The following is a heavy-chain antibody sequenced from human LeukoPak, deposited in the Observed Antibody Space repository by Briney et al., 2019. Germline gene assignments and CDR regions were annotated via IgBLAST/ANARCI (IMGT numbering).Heavy chain of an antibody. V-gene: IGHV1-2*02. J-gene: IGHJ4*02. CDR3: ARDLGGDSGDFFDY. Sequence: GASVKVSCKASGYTFTDYYIHWVRQAPGQGLECMGWINPNSGSTNYVQKFQGRVTMTRDTSISTAYMELNRLRSDDTAVYYCARDLGGDSGDFFDYWGQGTLVTVSS. CDR1: GYTFTDYY. CDR2: INPNSGST. D-gene: IGHD2-21*02.